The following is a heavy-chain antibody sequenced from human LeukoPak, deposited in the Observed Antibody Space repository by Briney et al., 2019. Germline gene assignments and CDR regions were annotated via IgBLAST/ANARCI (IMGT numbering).Heavy chain of an antibody. CDR1: GFTFDDYA. V-gene: IGHV3-9*01. Sequence: GGSLRLSCAASGFTFDDYAMHWVRQAPGKGLEWVSGISWNSGSIGCADSVKGRFTISRDNAKNSLYLQMNSLRAEDTALYYCAQIGQQLAFDYWGQGTLVTVSS. J-gene: IGHJ4*02. D-gene: IGHD6-13*01. CDR3: AQIGQQLAFDY. CDR2: ISWNSGSI.